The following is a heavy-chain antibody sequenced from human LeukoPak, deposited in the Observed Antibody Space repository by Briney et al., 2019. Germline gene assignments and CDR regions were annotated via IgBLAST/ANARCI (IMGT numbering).Heavy chain of an antibody. V-gene: IGHV3-33*01. Sequence: GGSLRLSCAASGFTFSPYGMHWVRQAPGKGLEWVTVIWSDRNNKYYADSVKGRFTISRDNSKNTLYLQMNSLTADDTAVYYCASTRRAAVAGRFDSWGEGTLVTVSS. CDR3: ASTRRAAVAGRFDS. D-gene: IGHD6-19*01. J-gene: IGHJ4*02. CDR1: GFTFSPYG. CDR2: IWSDRNNK.